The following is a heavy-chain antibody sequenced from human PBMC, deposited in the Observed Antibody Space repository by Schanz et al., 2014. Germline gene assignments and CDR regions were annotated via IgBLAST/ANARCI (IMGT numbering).Heavy chain of an antibody. V-gene: IGHV1-46*01. Sequence: QVQLVQSGAEVKKPGSSVKVSCKASGGTFSTYTISWVRQAPGQGLEWMGIINPSGGSTRYGQKFQGRITVTTDTSTSTVYMELSSLRSEDTAVYYCARDRGHVEQLVLEWYYAMDVWGQGTTVTVSS. J-gene: IGHJ6*02. CDR1: GGTFSTYT. D-gene: IGHD6-6*01. CDR2: INPSGGST. CDR3: ARDRGHVEQLVLEWYYAMDV.